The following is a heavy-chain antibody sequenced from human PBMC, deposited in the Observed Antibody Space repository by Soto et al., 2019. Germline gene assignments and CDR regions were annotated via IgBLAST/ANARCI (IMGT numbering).Heavy chain of an antibody. V-gene: IGHV3-23*01. D-gene: IGHD2-2*01. J-gene: IGHJ5*02. CDR1: GFTFSSYA. Sequence: EVQLLESGGGLVQPGGSLRLSCAASGFTFSSYAMTWIRQAPGKGLEWVSSISGSGGTTYDADSVKGRFAISRDNSKKTLYLQMNSLRAEDTAVYYCAKDAQGTRPDWFDPWGQGTLVTVSS. CDR3: AKDAQGTRPDWFDP. CDR2: ISGSGGTT.